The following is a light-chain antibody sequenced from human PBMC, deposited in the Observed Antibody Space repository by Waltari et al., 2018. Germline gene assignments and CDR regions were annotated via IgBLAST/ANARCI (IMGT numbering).Light chain of an antibody. Sequence: DIVMTQSPDSLAVSLGERATINCKSSQSVLYSSNNKNYLAWYKQKPGKPPKLLISCASTRESGVPDRFSGSESGTDFTLTFSRLQAEDVAVFYCQQYYSTPTWTFGQGTKVEIK. CDR1: QSVLYSSNNKNY. CDR2: CAS. V-gene: IGKV4-1*01. J-gene: IGKJ1*01. CDR3: QQYYSTPTWT.